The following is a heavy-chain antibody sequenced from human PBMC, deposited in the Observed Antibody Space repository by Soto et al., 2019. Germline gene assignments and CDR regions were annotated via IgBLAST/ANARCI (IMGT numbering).Heavy chain of an antibody. Sequence: SVKVSCKASGFTFTSSAVQWVRQARGQRLEWIGWIVVGSGNTNYAQKFQERVTITRDMPTSTAYMELSSLRSEDTAVYYCAAGDTMVRGVITPPDYWGQGTLVTVSS. CDR3: AAGDTMVRGVITPPDY. CDR1: GFTFTSSA. D-gene: IGHD3-10*01. V-gene: IGHV1-58*01. J-gene: IGHJ4*02. CDR2: IVVGSGNT.